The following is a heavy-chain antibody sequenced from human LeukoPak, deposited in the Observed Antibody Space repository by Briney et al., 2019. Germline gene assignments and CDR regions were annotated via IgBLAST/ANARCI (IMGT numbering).Heavy chain of an antibody. CDR3: ARGTSSLAARPRYYYYYMDV. J-gene: IGHJ6*03. Sequence: ASVKVSCKASGYTFTSYDINWVRQATGQGLEWMGWMNPNSGNTGYAQKFQGRVTITRNTSISTAYMELSSLRSEDTAVYYCARGTSSLAARPRYYYYYMDVWGKGTTVTVSS. D-gene: IGHD6-6*01. CDR2: MNPNSGNT. V-gene: IGHV1-8*03. CDR1: GYTFTSYD.